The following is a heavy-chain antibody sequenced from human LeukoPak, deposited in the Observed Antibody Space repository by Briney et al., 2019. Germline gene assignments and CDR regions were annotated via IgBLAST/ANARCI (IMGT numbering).Heavy chain of an antibody. Sequence: SETLSLTCTGSGGSISSYYWSWIRQPPGKGLEWIGYIYYSGSTNYNPSLKSRVTISVDTSKNQFSLKLSSVTAADTAVYYCARVEDTTGTFDYWGQGTLVTVSS. J-gene: IGHJ4*02. V-gene: IGHV4-59*01. CDR2: IYYSGST. CDR1: GGSISSYY. CDR3: ARVEDTTGTFDY. D-gene: IGHD4-17*01.